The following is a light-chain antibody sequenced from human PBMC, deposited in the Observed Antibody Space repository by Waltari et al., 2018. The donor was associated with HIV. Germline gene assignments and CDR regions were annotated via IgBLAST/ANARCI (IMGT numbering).Light chain of an antibody. J-gene: IGLJ1*01. CDR3: CSYAGSSTFYV. CDR1: SSDVGSYNL. CDR2: EVC. Sequence: QSALTQPASVSGSPGQSITISCTGTSSDVGSYNLVSWYQQHPGKAPKLMIYEVCKRTSGVSNRFAGSKSGNTASLTISGLQAEDEADYYCCSYAGSSTFYVFGTGTKVTVL. V-gene: IGLV2-23*02.